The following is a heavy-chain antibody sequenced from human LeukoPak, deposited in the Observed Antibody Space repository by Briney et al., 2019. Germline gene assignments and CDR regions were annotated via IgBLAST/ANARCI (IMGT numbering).Heavy chain of an antibody. CDR3: RIAAAGNIDY. Sequence: ASVKVSCKVSGYTLTELSMHWVRQAPGKGLEWMGGFDPEDGETIYAQKFQGRVTMTEDTSTDTAYMELCSLRSEDTAVYYCRIAAAGNIDYWGQGTLVTVSS. D-gene: IGHD6-13*01. V-gene: IGHV1-24*01. J-gene: IGHJ4*02. CDR2: FDPEDGET. CDR1: GYTLTELS.